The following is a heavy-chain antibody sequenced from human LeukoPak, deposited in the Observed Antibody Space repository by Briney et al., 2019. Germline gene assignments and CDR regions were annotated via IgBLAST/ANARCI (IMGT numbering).Heavy chain of an antibody. CDR2: INHSGST. V-gene: IGHV4-34*01. Sequence: SETLSLTCAVYGGSFSGYYWSWLRQPPGKGLEWIGEINHSGSTNYSPSLKSRVTISVDTSRNQFSLKLSSVTAADTAVYYCARLSTSYYIDYWGQGTLVTVSS. CDR1: GGSFSGYY. J-gene: IGHJ4*02. CDR3: ARLSTSYYIDY. D-gene: IGHD2-2*01.